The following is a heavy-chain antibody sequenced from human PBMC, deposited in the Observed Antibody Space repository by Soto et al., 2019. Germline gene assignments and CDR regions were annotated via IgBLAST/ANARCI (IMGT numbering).Heavy chain of an antibody. Sequence: QVQLVQSGAEVKKPGASVKVSCKASGYTFTSYDINWVRQATGQGLEWMGWMNPNSGNTGYAQKFQGRVTMTRNPSISTAYMERSSLRSEDTAVYYCARSHIAVAADYYYYGMDVWGQGTTVTVSS. J-gene: IGHJ6*02. CDR2: MNPNSGNT. V-gene: IGHV1-8*01. D-gene: IGHD6-19*01. CDR3: ARSHIAVAADYYYYGMDV. CDR1: GYTFTSYD.